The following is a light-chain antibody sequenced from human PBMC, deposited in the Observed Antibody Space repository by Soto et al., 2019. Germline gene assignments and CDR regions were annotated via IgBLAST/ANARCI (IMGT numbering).Light chain of an antibody. CDR2: GAS. V-gene: IGKV3-15*01. CDR3: QQYNNWPPYT. Sequence: EIVMTQSPATLSVSPGERANFSCWPSENIIDNLAWYQQKPGQAPRLHIYGASSRASGIPARFSGSGSGTEFSLSISSLQSEDFAVYYCQQYNNWPPYTFGLGTKVEIK. CDR1: ENIIDN. J-gene: IGKJ2*01.